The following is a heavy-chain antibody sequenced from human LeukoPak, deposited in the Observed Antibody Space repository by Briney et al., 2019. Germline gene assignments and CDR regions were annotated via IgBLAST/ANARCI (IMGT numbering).Heavy chain of an antibody. CDR2: ISGDGGST. J-gene: IGHJ4*02. V-gene: IGHV3-43*02. Sequence: GGSLGLSCAASGFTFDDYAMHWVRQAPGKGLEWVSLISGDGGSTYYADSVKGRFTISRDNSKNSLYLQMNSLRTEDTALYYCAKDIQPPMVYCSGGSCYSGGFDYWGQGTLVTVSS. CDR3: AKDIQPPMVYCSGGSCYSGGFDY. CDR1: GFTFDDYA. D-gene: IGHD2-15*01.